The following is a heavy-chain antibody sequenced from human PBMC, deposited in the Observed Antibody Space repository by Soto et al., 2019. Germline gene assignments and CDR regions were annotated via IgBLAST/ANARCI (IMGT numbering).Heavy chain of an antibody. CDR1: GYTLTELS. Sequence: GASVKVSSTVSGYTLTELSIQWVRQAPGKGLEWMGGFDPEDGETIYAQKFQGRVTMTEDTSTDTAYMELSSLRSEDTAVYYCATGWYCTNGVCYIESTKDYWGQGTLVTVSS. CDR3: ATGWYCTNGVCYIESTKDY. CDR2: FDPEDGET. V-gene: IGHV1-24*01. D-gene: IGHD2-8*01. J-gene: IGHJ4*02.